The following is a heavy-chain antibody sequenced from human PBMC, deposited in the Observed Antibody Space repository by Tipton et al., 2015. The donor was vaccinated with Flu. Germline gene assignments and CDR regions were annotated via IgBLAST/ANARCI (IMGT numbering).Heavy chain of an antibody. J-gene: IGHJ5*01. Sequence: TLSLTCTVSSGSIRSGDYYWGWVRQPPGKGLEWIGNIFHSGNMYRNPSLKSRVTISVDTSKNHFSLKMTSVTAADTAVYYCARRDFSNYVSEPKNWFDSWGRGTLVTVSS. CDR3: ARRDFSNYVSEPKNWFDS. CDR1: SGSIRSGDYY. V-gene: IGHV4-39*07. CDR2: IFHSGNM. D-gene: IGHD4-11*01.